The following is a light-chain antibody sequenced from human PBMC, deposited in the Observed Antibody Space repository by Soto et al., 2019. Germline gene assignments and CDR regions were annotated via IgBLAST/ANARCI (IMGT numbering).Light chain of an antibody. V-gene: IGKV3-11*01. Sequence: EIVLTQSPATLSLSPGERATVSCRASQSVSSYLAWYQQKPGQAPRLLIYDASNRATGIPARFSGSGSGTDFNLTISSLEPDDFAVYYCQKRSDWPSTFGGGTKAQIK. CDR3: QKRSDWPST. CDR2: DAS. J-gene: IGKJ4*01. CDR1: QSVSSY.